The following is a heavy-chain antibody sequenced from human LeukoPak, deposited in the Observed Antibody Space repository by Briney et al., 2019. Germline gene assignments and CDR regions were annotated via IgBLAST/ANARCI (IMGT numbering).Heavy chain of an antibody. J-gene: IGHJ4*02. Sequence: SETLSLTCTVSGGSFSPYYWIWIRQPPGKGLEWIGYIYYSGSTNYNPSLQSRVTISVDTSKNQFSLRLSSVTAADTAVYYCARENSYYDSSGYYFGSGYFDYWGQGTLVTVSS. V-gene: IGHV4-59*01. CDR2: IYYSGST. CDR3: ARENSYYDSSGYYFGSGYFDY. CDR1: GGSFSPYY. D-gene: IGHD3-22*01.